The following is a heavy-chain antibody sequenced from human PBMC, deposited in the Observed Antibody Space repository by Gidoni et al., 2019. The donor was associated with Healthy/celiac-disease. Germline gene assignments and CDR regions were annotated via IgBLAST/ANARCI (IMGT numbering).Heavy chain of an antibody. CDR1: GFTFSSYA. D-gene: IGHD2-15*01. CDR3: AKPREVVVVVAATSLTPDFDY. J-gene: IGHJ4*02. CDR2: ISGSGGST. Sequence: EVQLLESGGGLVQPGGSLRLSCAASGFTFSSYAMSWVRQAPGKGLEWVSAISGSGGSTYYADSVKGRFTISRDNSKNTLYLQMNSLRAEDTAVYYCAKPREVVVVVAATSLTPDFDYWGQGTLVTVSS. V-gene: IGHV3-23*01.